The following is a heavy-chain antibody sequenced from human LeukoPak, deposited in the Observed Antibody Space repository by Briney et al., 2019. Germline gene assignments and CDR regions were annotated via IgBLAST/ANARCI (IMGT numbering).Heavy chain of an antibody. CDR3: AKEVGMYGTPILDF. CDR2: ISWNSGSI. D-gene: IGHD1-1*01. V-gene: IGHV3-9*01. CDR1: GFTFDDYA. J-gene: IGHJ4*02. Sequence: GGSLRLSCAASGFTFDDYAMHWVRQAPGKGLEWVSGISWNSGSIGYADSVKGRFTISRDNSKNTLFLQMNSLRAEDTAVYYCAKEVGMYGTPILDFWGQGTVVTVSS.